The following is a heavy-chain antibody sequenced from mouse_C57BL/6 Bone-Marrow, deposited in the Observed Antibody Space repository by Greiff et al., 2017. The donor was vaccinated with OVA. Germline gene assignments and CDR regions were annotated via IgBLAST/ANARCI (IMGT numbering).Heavy chain of an antibody. J-gene: IGHJ3*01. Sequence: EVKLVESGPGLVKPSQSLSLTCSVTGYSITSGYYWNWIRQFPGNKLEWMGYISYDGSNNYNPSLKNRISITRDTSKNQFFLKLNSVTTEDTATYYCASYGSSPAWFAYWGQGTLVTVSA. CDR3: ASYGSSPAWFAY. CDR2: ISYDGSN. V-gene: IGHV3-6*01. D-gene: IGHD1-1*01. CDR1: GYSITSGYY.